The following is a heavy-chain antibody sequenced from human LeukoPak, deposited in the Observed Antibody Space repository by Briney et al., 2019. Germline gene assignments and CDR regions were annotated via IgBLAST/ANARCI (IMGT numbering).Heavy chain of an antibody. V-gene: IGHV1-69*02. Sequence: SVKVSCKASGCTFSSYTISWVRQAPGQGLEWMGRIIPILGIANYAQKFQGRVTITADKSMSTAYMELSSLRSEDTAVYYCVGEAYYDSSASYYFDYWGQGTLVTVSS. CDR3: VGEAYYDSSASYYFDY. CDR2: IIPILGIA. J-gene: IGHJ4*02. D-gene: IGHD3-22*01. CDR1: GCTFSSYT.